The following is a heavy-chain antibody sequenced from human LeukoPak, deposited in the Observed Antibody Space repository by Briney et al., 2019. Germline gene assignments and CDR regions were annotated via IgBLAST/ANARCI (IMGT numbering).Heavy chain of an antibody. Sequence: SETLSLTCTVSGGSVSSSTYYWGWIRQPPGKGLEWVASIYYTGHNYYNPSLKSRVTISVDTSKNHFSLNLNSVTAADTAVYYCARQQCNGGSCYSRAIWFDPWGQGTLVSVSS. V-gene: IGHV4-39*01. CDR3: ARQQCNGGSCYSRAIWFDP. CDR2: IYYTGHN. CDR1: GGSVSSSTYY. J-gene: IGHJ5*02. D-gene: IGHD2-15*01.